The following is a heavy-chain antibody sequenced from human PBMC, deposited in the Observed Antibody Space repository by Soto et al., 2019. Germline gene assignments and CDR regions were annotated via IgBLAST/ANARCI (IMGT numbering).Heavy chain of an antibody. D-gene: IGHD2-21*01. CDR2: ISSSSSYI. V-gene: IGHV3-21*01. CDR1: GFTFSSYS. CDR3: ARDRGGGAGAFDI. Sequence: EVQLVESGGGLVKPGGSLRLSCAASGFTFSSYSMNWVRQAPGKGLEWVSSISSSSSYIYYADSVKGRFTISRDNAKNSLYLQMISLRAEDTAVYYCARDRGGGAGAFDIWGQGTMVTVSS. J-gene: IGHJ3*02.